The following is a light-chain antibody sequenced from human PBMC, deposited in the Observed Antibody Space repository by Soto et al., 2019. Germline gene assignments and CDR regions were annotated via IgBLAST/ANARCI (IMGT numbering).Light chain of an antibody. V-gene: IGLV2-8*01. J-gene: IGLJ3*02. CDR2: EVT. Sequence: QSALTQPPSASGSPGQSVTISCTGTSSDVGAYNYVSWYQQHAGKAPTLVIYEVTKRPSGVPDRFSGSKSANTASLTVSGLQAEDEADYYCSSFAASNTWGFGGGTKLTVL. CDR3: SSFAASNTWG. CDR1: SSDVGAYNY.